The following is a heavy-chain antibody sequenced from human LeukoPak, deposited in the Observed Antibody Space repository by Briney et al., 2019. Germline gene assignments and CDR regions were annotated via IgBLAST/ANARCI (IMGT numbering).Heavy chain of an antibody. CDR2: INPSGGST. CDR1: GYTFTSYY. CDR3: ARDLRYDSSGYPAYYFDY. Sequence: ASVKVSCKASGYTFTSYYMHWVRQAPGQGLEWVGIINPSGGSTSYAQKFQGRVTMTRDTSTSTVYMELSSLRSEDTAVYYCARDLRYDSSGYPAYYFDYWGQGTLVTVSS. V-gene: IGHV1-46*01. J-gene: IGHJ4*02. D-gene: IGHD3-22*01.